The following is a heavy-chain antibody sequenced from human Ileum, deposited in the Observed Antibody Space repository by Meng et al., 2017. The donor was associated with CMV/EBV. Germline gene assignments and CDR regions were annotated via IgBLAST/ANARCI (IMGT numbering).Heavy chain of an antibody. V-gene: IGHV4-4*02. J-gene: IGHJ4*02. Sequence: QLQLQESGPGRVKPSGTRSLTCAVSGGSISRANWWTWVRQTPGKGLEWIGEVYRGGNAMYNPSLQSRLTISVDDSTNQVSLRLRSVTAADTAMYYCTTGSAYSPPGQFHQWGQGTLVTVSS. CDR2: VYRGGNA. D-gene: IGHD3-22*01. CDR1: GGSISRANW. CDR3: TTGSAYSPPGQFHQ.